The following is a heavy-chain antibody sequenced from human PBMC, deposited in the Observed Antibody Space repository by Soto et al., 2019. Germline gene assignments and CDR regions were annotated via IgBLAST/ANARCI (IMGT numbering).Heavy chain of an antibody. Sequence: ASVKVSCKASGYTFTSYGISWVRQAPGQGLEWMGWISAYNGNTNYAQKLQGRVTMTTDTSTSTAYMELRSLRSDDTAVYYCARASPGPTYYYDSSGYYYYFDYWGQGTLVTVSS. D-gene: IGHD3-22*01. V-gene: IGHV1-18*01. CDR2: ISAYNGNT. J-gene: IGHJ4*02. CDR3: ARASPGPTYYYDSSGYYYYFDY. CDR1: GYTFTSYG.